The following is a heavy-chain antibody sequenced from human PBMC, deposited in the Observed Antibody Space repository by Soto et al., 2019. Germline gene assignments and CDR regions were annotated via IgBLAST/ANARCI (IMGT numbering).Heavy chain of an antibody. CDR1: GYTFINYY. CDR2: INPTGGGT. CDR3: ARCREGGMYSCGMDV. V-gene: IGHV1-46*01. D-gene: IGHD1-26*01. J-gene: IGHJ6*02. Sequence: QVQLVQSGAEVKKPGASVSFSCKASGYTFINYYMHWVRQAPGQGFEWMGMINPTGGGTTYAQRFQGRVTMTRDTSTSTVYMELSSLTSEDTAVYYCARCREGGMYSCGMDVWGQGTTVTVSS.